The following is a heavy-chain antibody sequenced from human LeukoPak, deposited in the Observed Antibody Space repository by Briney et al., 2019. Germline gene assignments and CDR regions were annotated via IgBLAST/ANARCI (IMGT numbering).Heavy chain of an antibody. CDR3: ARGSGRDSYWYFDL. CDR1: GFTFSSYW. V-gene: IGHV3-7*01. J-gene: IGHJ2*01. CDR2: IKQDGSEK. D-gene: IGHD1-14*01. Sequence: PGESLRLSCAASGFTFSSYWMSWVRQAPGKGLEWVANIKQDGSEKYYVDSVKGRFTISRDNAKNSLYLQMNSLRAEDTAVYYCARGSGRDSYWYFDLWGRGTLVTVSS.